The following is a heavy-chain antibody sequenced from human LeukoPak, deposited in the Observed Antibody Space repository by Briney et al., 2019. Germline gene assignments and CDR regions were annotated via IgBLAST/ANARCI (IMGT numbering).Heavy chain of an antibody. D-gene: IGHD5-18*01. CDR1: GYTFTSYD. V-gene: IGHV1-8*03. CDR2: MNPPSGDT. CDR3: ATPSMIGISYGYVRLRN. J-gene: IGHJ4*02. Sequence: AASVKVSCKASGYTFTSYDINWVRQSTGQGLEWMGWMNPPSGDTGYAQKFQGRVTITRNTSISTAYMKLSGLTSEDTAVYYCATPSMIGISYGYVRLRNWGQGTLVTVSS.